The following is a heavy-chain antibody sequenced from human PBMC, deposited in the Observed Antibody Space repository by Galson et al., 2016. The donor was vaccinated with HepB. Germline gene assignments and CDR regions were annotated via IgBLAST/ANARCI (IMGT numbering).Heavy chain of an antibody. J-gene: IGHJ6*02. Sequence: SVKVSCKASGYTFTNYAITWVRQAPGQGLEWMGWISAYNGNTNYAQKLQGRVTMTTDTSTRTAYMELRSLTSDDTAVYYCARDDLGQLENYHYYGMDVWGQGTTVTVSS. CDR3: ARDDLGQLENYHYYGMDV. CDR1: GYTFTNYA. CDR2: ISAYNGNT. D-gene: IGHD6-13*01. V-gene: IGHV1-18*01.